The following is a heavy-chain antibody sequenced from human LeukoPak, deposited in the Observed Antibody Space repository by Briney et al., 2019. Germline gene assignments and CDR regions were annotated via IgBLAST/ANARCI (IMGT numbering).Heavy chain of an antibody. CDR1: GGSISSYY. Sequence: SETLSLTCTVSGGSISSYYWSWIRQPPGKGLEWIGYIYYTGNTNYNPSLKSRVTISVDTSKNQFSLKLSSVTAADTAVYYCVTLYDSSGYMFDYWGQGTLVTVSS. J-gene: IGHJ4*02. CDR2: IYYTGNT. CDR3: VTLYDSSGYMFDY. V-gene: IGHV4-59*12. D-gene: IGHD3-22*01.